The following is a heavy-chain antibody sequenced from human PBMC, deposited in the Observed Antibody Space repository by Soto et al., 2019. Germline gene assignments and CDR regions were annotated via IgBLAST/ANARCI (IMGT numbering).Heavy chain of an antibody. CDR3: ARQSLGNIRLRGLDY. J-gene: IGHJ4*02. V-gene: IGHV3-30*04. Sequence: QVQLVESGGGVVQPGRSLRLSCAASGFTFSSYAMHWVRQAPGKGLEWVAVISYDGSEKYYADSVKGRFTISRDNSKNTLYLEMNSLRAEDTAVYYCARQSLGNIRLRGLDYWGQGALVTVSS. D-gene: IGHD1-1*01. CDR2: ISYDGSEK. CDR1: GFTFSSYA.